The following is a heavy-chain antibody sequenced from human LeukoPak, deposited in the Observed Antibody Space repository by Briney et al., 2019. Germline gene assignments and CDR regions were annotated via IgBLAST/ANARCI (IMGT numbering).Heavy chain of an antibody. V-gene: IGHV1-18*01. D-gene: IGHD3-16*02. J-gene: IGHJ3*02. CDR3: ARAVRGPYDYVWGSYRLKAFDI. CDR2: VSAYNGNT. Sequence: ASVKVSCKASGYTFTSYGISWVRQAPGQGLEWMGWVSAYNGNTNYAQKLQGKVTMTTDTSTSTAYMELRSLRSDDTAVYYCARAVRGPYDYVWGSYRLKAFDIWGQGTMVTVSS. CDR1: GYTFTSYG.